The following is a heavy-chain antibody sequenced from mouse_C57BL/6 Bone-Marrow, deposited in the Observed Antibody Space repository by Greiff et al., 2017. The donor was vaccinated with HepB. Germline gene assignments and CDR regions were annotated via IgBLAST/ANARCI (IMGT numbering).Heavy chain of an antibody. Sequence: QVQLQQPGAELVKPGASVKLSCKASGYTFTSYWMQWVKQRPGQGLEWIGEIDPSDSYTNYNQKFKGKATLTVDTSSSTAYMQLSSLTSEDSAVYYCARKTYYDYDGAYWGQGTRVTVSA. CDR3: ARKTYYDYDGAY. D-gene: IGHD2-4*01. CDR2: IDPSDSYT. J-gene: IGHJ3*01. CDR1: GYTFTSYW. V-gene: IGHV1-50*01.